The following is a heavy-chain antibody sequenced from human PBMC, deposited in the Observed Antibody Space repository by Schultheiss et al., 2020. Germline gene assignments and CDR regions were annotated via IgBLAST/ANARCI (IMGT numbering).Heavy chain of an antibody. D-gene: IGHD6-19*01. Sequence: SETLSLTCAVSGGSISSINWWTWVRQPPGKGLEWIGEINHSGSTNYNPSLKSRVTISVDTSKNQFSLKLSSVTAADTGVYYCARDRGYQWLVRGGSIDYLGQGTLVTVSS. CDR1: GGSISSINW. CDR3: ARDRGYQWLVRGGSIDY. V-gene: IGHV4-4*02. J-gene: IGHJ4*02. CDR2: INHSGST.